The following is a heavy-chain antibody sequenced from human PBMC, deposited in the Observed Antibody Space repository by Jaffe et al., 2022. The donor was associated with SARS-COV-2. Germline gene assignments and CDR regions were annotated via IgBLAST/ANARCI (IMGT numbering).Heavy chain of an antibody. D-gene: IGHD3-16*02. CDR3: ATYRFFPLDY. CDR2: ISGSGSTI. V-gene: IGHV3-48*03. Sequence: EVQLVESGGGLVQPGGSLRLSCAASGFTFRSFEMNWVRQAPGKGLEWISYISGSGSTIYYADSVKGRFTISRDNAKTSLYLQMHSLRAEDTAVYYCATYRFFPLDYWGQGTLVTVSS. CDR1: GFTFRSFE. J-gene: IGHJ4*02.